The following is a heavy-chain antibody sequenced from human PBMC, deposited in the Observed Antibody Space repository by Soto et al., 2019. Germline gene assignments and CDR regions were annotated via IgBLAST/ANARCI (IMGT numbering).Heavy chain of an antibody. CDR2: ISAYNGNT. Sequence: ASVKVSCKASGYTFTSYGISWVRQAPGQGLEWMGWISAYNGNTNYAQKLQGRVTMTTDTSTSTAYMELRSLRSDDTAVYYCARTIFGVVIPPHGMDVWGQGTTVTVSS. CDR1: GYTFTSYG. CDR3: ARTIFGVVIPPHGMDV. V-gene: IGHV1-18*01. J-gene: IGHJ6*02. D-gene: IGHD3-3*01.